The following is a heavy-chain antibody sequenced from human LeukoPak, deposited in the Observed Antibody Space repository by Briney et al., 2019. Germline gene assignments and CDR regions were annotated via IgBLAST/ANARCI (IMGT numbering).Heavy chain of an antibody. D-gene: IGHD2-8*01. CDR2: IKQDGSEK. Sequence: GGSLRLSCAASGFTFSSYWMSWVRQAPEKGLEWVANIKQDGSEKYYVDFVKGRFTISRDNAKSSLYLQMNSLRVEDTAVYYCAGNELYAFDPWGQGTPVTVSS. V-gene: IGHV3-7*02. J-gene: IGHJ5*02. CDR1: GFTFSSYW. CDR3: AGNELYAFDP.